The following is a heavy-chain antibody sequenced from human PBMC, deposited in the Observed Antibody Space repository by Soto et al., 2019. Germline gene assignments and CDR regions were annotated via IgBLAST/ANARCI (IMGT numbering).Heavy chain of an antibody. CDR3: TKDYSMSRYNWFDA. CDR2: NRLNGKNT. Sequence: GGSLRLSCAVSGFTFDSYAISCVRPAPGKGLEGVSHNRLNGKNTYYGDSVKGSFTISRDNTKNVMYLQMDSLRVEDTAVYYCTKDYSMSRYNWFDAWGQGTLVTVSS. J-gene: IGHJ5*02. V-gene: IGHV3-23*01. D-gene: IGHD1-26*01. CDR1: GFTFDSYA.